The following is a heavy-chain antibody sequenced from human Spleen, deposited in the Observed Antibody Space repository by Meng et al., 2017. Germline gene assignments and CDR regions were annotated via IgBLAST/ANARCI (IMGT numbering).Heavy chain of an antibody. Sequence: SETLSLTCTVSGGSISSYYWSWIRQPPGKGLEWVGYISHSGSTKYNPSLKSRVTISVDTSKNQLSLELSSVTAADTAVYYCARGGWSFYFDYWGQGTLVTVSS. CDR1: GGSISSYY. J-gene: IGHJ4*02. CDR2: ISHSGST. CDR3: ARGGWSFYFDY. V-gene: IGHV4-59*01. D-gene: IGHD2-21*01.